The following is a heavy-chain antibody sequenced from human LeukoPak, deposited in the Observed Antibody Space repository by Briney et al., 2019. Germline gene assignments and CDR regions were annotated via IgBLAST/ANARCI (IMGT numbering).Heavy chain of an antibody. CDR1: GGSISSSSYY. Sequence: PSETLSLTCTVSGGSISSSSYYWGWIRQPPGKGLEWIGSIYYSGSTYYNPSLKSRVTISVDTSKNQFSLKLSSVTAADTAVYYCARDSFTMVRGVDVWGKGTTVTVSS. CDR2: IYYSGST. V-gene: IGHV4-39*07. D-gene: IGHD3-10*01. J-gene: IGHJ6*04. CDR3: ARDSFTMVRGVDV.